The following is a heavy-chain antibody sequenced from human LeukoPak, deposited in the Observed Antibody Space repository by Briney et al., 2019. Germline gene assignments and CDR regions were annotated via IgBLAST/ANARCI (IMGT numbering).Heavy chain of an antibody. CDR3: ARPGYSGYDFDY. CDR1: GYTFTRYD. Sequence: GASVKVSCKASGYTFTRYDINWVRQATGQGVERMGWINPNSGNTGYAQKFQGRVTMTRNTSISTAYMELSSLRSEDTAVYYCARPGYSGYDFDYWGQGTLVIVSS. CDR2: INPNSGNT. V-gene: IGHV1-8*01. D-gene: IGHD5-12*01. J-gene: IGHJ4*02.